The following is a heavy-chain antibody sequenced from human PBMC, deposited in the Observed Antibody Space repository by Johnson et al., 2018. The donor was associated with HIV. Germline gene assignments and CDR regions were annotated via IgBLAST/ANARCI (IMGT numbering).Heavy chain of an antibody. CDR3: ASSAFDI. CDR1: GFTFDDYA. J-gene: IGHJ3*02. CDR2: ISWNSGSI. D-gene: IGHD3-10*01. Sequence: LSCAASGFTFDDYAMHWVRQAPGKGLEWVSGISWNSGSIGYADSVKGRFTISRDNAKNSLYLQMNSLRAEDTAVYYCASSAFDIWGQGTMVTVSS. V-gene: IGHV3-9*01.